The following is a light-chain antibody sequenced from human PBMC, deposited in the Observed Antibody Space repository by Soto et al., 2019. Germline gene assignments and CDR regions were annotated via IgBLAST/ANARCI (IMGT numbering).Light chain of an antibody. CDR3: CSYAGVNTFYV. CDR2: GVS. V-gene: IGLV2-23*02. CDR1: SSDVGSYNL. Sequence: QSALTQPASVSGSPGQSITISCTGTSSDVGSYNLVSWYQQHPGKAPKLMIYGVSKRPSGVSDRFSGSKSGDTASLTISGLQAEDEAYYYCCSYAGVNTFYVFGTGTKVAVL. J-gene: IGLJ1*01.